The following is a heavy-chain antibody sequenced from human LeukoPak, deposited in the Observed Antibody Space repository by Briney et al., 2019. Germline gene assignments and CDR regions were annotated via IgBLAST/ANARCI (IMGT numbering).Heavy chain of an antibody. J-gene: IGHJ6*01. CDR2: IDSGGST. CDR3: ARTYGDYDYYYGMEV. D-gene: IGHD4-17*01. Sequence: GGSLRLSCAASGITVSSHYMTWVRQAPGKGLEWVSVIDSGGSTNSADSVKGRFSVSRDNSKNTLYLQMNSLRVEDTAVYYCARTYGDYDYYYGMEVWGQGTTVTVSS. V-gene: IGHV3-66*01. CDR1: GITVSSHY.